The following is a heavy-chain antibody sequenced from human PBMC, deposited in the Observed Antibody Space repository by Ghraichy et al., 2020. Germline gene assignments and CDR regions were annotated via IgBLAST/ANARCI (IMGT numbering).Heavy chain of an antibody. V-gene: IGHV3-30-3*01. CDR2: ISYDGSNT. Sequence: LSLTCAASGFTFSRYAMHWVRQAPGKGLEWVAVISYDGSNTYYADSVKGRFTISRDNSKNTLYLQMNSLRAEDTTVYYCARDFSEGSGWYLDYWGQGTLVTVSS. J-gene: IGHJ4*02. D-gene: IGHD6-19*01. CDR3: ARDFSEGSGWYLDY. CDR1: GFTFSRYA.